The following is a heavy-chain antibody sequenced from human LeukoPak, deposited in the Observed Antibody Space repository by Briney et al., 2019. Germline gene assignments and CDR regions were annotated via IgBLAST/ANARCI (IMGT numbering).Heavy chain of an antibody. CDR2: ISSSSSYI. CDR3: ARDLFVVVPAANPNDAFDI. Sequence: PGGSLRLSCAASGFTFSSYSMNRVRQAPGKGLEWVSSISSSSSYIYYADSVKGRFTISRDNAKNSLYLQMNSLRAEDTAVYYCARDLFVVVPAANPNDAFDIWGQGTMVTVSS. D-gene: IGHD2-2*01. V-gene: IGHV3-21*01. CDR1: GFTFSSYS. J-gene: IGHJ3*02.